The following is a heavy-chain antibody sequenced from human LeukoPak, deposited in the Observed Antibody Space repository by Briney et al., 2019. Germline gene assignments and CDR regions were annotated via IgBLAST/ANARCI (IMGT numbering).Heavy chain of an antibody. V-gene: IGHV4-59*08. J-gene: IGHJ4*02. D-gene: IGHD5-24*01. CDR1: GGPLSPYY. Sequence: PSETLSLTCTVSGGPLSPYYWSWIRQPPGKGLEWIGYIYYSGSTSYNPSLKSRVTISVDTSKNQFSLKLSSVTAADTAVYYCAGHSADGYWESFDYWGQGTLATVSS. CDR2: IYYSGST. CDR3: AGHSADGYWESFDY.